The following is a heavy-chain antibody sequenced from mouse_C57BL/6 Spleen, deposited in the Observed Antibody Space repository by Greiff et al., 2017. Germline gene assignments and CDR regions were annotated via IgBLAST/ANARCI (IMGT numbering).Heavy chain of an antibody. CDR1: GYTFTSSW. J-gene: IGHJ3*01. Sequence: VQLQQPGAELVRPGSSVKLSCKASGYTFTSSWMHWVKQRPIQGLEWIGNIDPSDSEPHYNQKFKDKATLTVDKSSSTGYMQLSSLTSEDAAVYYCARYGGYFGWFAYWGQGTLVTVSA. CDR2: IDPSDSEP. CDR3: ARYGGYFGWFAY. V-gene: IGHV1-52*01. D-gene: IGHD2-3*01.